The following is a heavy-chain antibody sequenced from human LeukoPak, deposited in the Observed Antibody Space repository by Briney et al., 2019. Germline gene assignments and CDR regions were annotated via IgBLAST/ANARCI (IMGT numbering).Heavy chain of an antibody. D-gene: IGHD4-17*01. V-gene: IGHV3-48*03. CDR1: GFTFSSYE. CDR2: ISSSGSTI. CDR3: ARDPPYGDYVCSY. J-gene: IGHJ4*02. Sequence: PGGSLRLSCAASGFTFSSYEMNWVRQAPGKGLEWVSYISSSGSTIYYADSVKGRFTISRDNAKNSLYLQMNSLRAEDTAVYYCARDPPYGDYVCSYWGQGTLVTVSS.